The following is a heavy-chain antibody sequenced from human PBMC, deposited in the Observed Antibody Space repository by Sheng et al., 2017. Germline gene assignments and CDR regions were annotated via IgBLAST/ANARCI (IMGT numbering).Heavy chain of an antibody. J-gene: IGHJ2*01. D-gene: IGHD3-16*01. CDR1: GFTFSSYA. CDR3: ASRGTVDGGYFDL. V-gene: IGHV3-23*01. Sequence: EVQLLESGGGLVQPGGSLRLSCAASGFTFSSYAMSWVRQAPGKGLEWVSAISGSGGSTYYADSVKGRFTISRDNSKNTLYLQMNSLRAEDTAVYYCASRGTVDGGYFDLWGRGHPWSLSP. CDR2: ISGSGGST.